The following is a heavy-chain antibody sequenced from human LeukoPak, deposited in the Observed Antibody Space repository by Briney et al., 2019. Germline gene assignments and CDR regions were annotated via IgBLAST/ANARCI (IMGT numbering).Heavy chain of an antibody. Sequence: KPSETLSLTCAVSAYSISSGYYWAWIRQPPGKGLEWIGSIYHSGGTYYNPSLKSRVTISIDTSKNQFSLKLSSVTAADTAVYYCTRHGIECSSTNCYWATVRYWGQGTLVTVSS. J-gene: IGHJ4*02. D-gene: IGHD2-2*01. CDR2: IYHSGGT. CDR1: AYSISSGYY. CDR3: TRHGIECSSTNCYWATVRY. V-gene: IGHV4-38-2*01.